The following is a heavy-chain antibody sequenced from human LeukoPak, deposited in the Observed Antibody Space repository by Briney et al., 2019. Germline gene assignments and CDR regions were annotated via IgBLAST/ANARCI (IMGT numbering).Heavy chain of an antibody. V-gene: IGHV4-59*10. J-gene: IGHJ4*02. CDR3: ARQGGNRSFDY. D-gene: IGHD4-23*01. Sequence: SETLSLTCAVYGGSFSGYYWSWIRQPAGKGLEWIGRIYTSGSTNYNPSLKSRVTMSVDTSKNQFSLKLSSVTAADTAVYYCARQGGNRSFDYWGQGTLATVSS. CDR1: GGSFSGYY. CDR2: IYTSGST.